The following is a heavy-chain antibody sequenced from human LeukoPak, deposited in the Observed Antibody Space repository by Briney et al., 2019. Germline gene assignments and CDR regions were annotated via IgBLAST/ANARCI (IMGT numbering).Heavy chain of an antibody. CDR1: GGPFSGYF. J-gene: IGHJ4*02. D-gene: IGHD3-10*01. CDR2: IHNSGTT. V-gene: IGHV4-34*01. CDR3: ARRYYYNLGSFPFDF. Sequence: SETLSLTCAASGGPFSGYFWSWIRQSSGKGLEWIGEIHNSGTTNYNPSLNSRVTISEDTSKNQFYLNLSSVTAADTAVHYCARRYYYNLGSFPFDFWGQGTLVTVSS.